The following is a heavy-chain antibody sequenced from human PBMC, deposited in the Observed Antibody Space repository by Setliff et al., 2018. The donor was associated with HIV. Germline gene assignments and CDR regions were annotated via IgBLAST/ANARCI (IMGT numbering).Heavy chain of an antibody. J-gene: IGHJ6*03. Sequence: SVKVSCKASDYTFTNYGISWVRQAPGQGLEWMGGIIPIFGTANYAQKFQGRVTITADESTSTAYMELSSLRSEDTAVYYCASSGDYYYYMDVWGKGTTVTVSS. D-gene: IGHD2-15*01. V-gene: IGHV1-69*13. CDR1: DYTFTNYG. CDR3: ASSGDYYYYMDV. CDR2: IIPIFGTA.